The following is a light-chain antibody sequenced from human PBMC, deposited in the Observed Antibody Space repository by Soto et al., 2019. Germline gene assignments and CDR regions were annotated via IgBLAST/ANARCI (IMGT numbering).Light chain of an antibody. CDR2: DVS. V-gene: IGLV2-11*01. CDR1: SSDVGGYNY. Sequence: QSALTQPRSVSGSPGQSVTISCTGTSSDVGGYNYVSWYQQHPGKAPKLMISDVSKRPSGVPDRSSGSKSGNTASLTISGLQAEDEADYYCCSYAGSYTYVFGTGTKLTVL. J-gene: IGLJ1*01. CDR3: CSYAGSYTYV.